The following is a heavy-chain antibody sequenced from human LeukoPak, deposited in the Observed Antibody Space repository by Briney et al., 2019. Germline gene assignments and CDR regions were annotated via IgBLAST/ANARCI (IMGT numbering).Heavy chain of an antibody. D-gene: IGHD6-13*01. CDR3: TTEGDDIAEAWFDY. CDR2: IKSKTDGGTT. J-gene: IGHJ4*02. V-gene: IGHV3-15*01. Sequence: GGSLRLSCVASGITFSYAWMSWVRQAPGKGLEWVGRIKSKTDGGTTDYAAPVKGRFNISRDDSKNTLYLQMNSLRTEDTAVYYCTTEGDDIAEAWFDYWGRGTLVTVSS. CDR1: GITFSYAW.